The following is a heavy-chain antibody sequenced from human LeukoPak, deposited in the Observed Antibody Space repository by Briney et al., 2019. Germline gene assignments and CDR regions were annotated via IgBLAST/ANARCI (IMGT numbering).Heavy chain of an antibody. D-gene: IGHD3-22*01. CDR3: ATYYDSSALSYFDY. CDR1: GYSISSGYY. Sequence: SKTLSLTCTVSGYSISSGYYWGWIRQPPGKGLEWIGSIYHSVSTYYNPSLKSRVTISVDTSKNQFSLKLSSVTAADTAVYYCATYYDSSALSYFDYWGQGTLVTVSS. V-gene: IGHV4-38-2*02. J-gene: IGHJ4*02. CDR2: IYHSVST.